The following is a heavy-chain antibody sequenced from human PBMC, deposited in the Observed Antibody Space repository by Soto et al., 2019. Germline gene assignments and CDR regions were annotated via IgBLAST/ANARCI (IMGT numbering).Heavy chain of an antibody. CDR3: AKGSYSGIYSDFDY. CDR1: GFTFNSSD. CDR2: ISFDGSNT. J-gene: IGHJ4*02. Sequence: LRLSCAASGFTFNSSDMHWVRQAPGKGLEWVAVISFDGSNTYYPDSVKGRFTISRDNSKNTLYLQMNSLRAGDTAVYYCAKGSYSGIYSDFDYWGQGTLVTVSS. D-gene: IGHD1-26*01. V-gene: IGHV3-30*18.